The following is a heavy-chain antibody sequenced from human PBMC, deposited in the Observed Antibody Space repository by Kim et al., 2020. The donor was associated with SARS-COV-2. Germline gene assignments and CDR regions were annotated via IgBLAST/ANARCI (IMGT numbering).Heavy chain of an antibody. CDR2: INHSGST. V-gene: IGHV4-34*01. CDR3: ARGFSWSGWHDY. J-gene: IGHJ4*02. Sequence: SETLSLTCAVYGGSFSGYYWSWIRQPPGKGLEWIGEINHSGSTNYNPSLKSRVTISVDTSKNQFSLKLSSVTAADTAVYYCARGFSWSGWHDYWGQGTLVTVSS. CDR1: GGSFSGYY. D-gene: IGHD3-3*01.